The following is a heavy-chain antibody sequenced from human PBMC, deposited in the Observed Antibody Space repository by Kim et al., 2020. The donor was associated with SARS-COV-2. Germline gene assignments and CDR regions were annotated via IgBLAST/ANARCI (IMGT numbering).Heavy chain of an antibody. Sequence: GGSLRLSCAASGFTFSSYAMSWVRQAPGKGLEWVSAISGSGGSTYYADSVKGRFTISRDNSKNTLYLQMNSLRAEDTAVYYCAKSGHIYYDRLYEDYWGQGTLVTVSS. CDR3: AKSGHIYYDRLYEDY. CDR1: GFTFSSYA. J-gene: IGHJ4*02. V-gene: IGHV3-23*01. D-gene: IGHD3-22*01. CDR2: ISGSGGST.